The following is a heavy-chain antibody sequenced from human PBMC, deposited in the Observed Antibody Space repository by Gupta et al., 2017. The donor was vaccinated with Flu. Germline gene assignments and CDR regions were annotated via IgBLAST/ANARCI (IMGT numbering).Heavy chain of an antibody. D-gene: IGHD3-22*01. CDR2: ISSSGSTI. Sequence: QVQLVESGGGLVKPGWSLRLSFAASGFTFSDYYMSWISQAPGKGLEWVSYISSSGSTIYYADSGKGRFTISRDNAKNSLYLQMNSLRAEDTAVYYCARRYYESSGYYPLPFDYWGQGTLVTVSS. CDR3: ARRYYESSGYYPLPFDY. V-gene: IGHV3-11*01. J-gene: IGHJ4*02. CDR1: GFTFSDYY.